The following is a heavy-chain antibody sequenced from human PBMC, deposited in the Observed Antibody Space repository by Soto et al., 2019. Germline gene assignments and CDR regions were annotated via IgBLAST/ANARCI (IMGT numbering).Heavy chain of an antibody. Sequence: GGSLRLSCAASGFTFSSYAMSWVRQAPGKGLEWVSAISGSGGSTYYADSVKGRFTISRDNSKNTLYLQMNSLRAEDTAVYYCAKDLTYYYDSSGYYCLPSRYYGMDVWGQGTTVTVSS. CDR1: GFTFSSYA. CDR2: ISGSGGST. J-gene: IGHJ6*02. CDR3: AKDLTYYYDSSGYYCLPSRYYGMDV. V-gene: IGHV3-23*01. D-gene: IGHD3-22*01.